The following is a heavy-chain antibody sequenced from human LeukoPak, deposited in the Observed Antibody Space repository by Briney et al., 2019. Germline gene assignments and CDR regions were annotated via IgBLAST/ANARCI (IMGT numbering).Heavy chain of an antibody. V-gene: IGHV3-30*02. J-gene: IGHJ4*02. CDR3: AKDVNVGGDYFDY. D-gene: IGHD3-16*01. CDR2: IRYDGSIK. Sequence: PGGSLRLSCAASGFTFRNYGMHWVRLAPGKGLEWVAFIRYDGSIKYYVDSVKGRFTVSRDNSKNTLYLQMNSLIAEDTAVYYCAKDVNVGGDYFDYWGQGTLVTVSS. CDR1: GFTFRNYG.